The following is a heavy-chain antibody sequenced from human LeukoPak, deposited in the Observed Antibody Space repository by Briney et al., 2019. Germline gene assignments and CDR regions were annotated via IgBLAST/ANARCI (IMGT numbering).Heavy chain of an antibody. J-gene: IGHJ5*02. Sequence: GGSPRLSCAASGFTFSDYYMSWIRQAPGKGLEWVSYISSSSNTIYYADSVKGRFTISRDNAKNSLYLQMNSLRAEDTAVYYCARDYSSSSYNWFDPWGQGTLVTVSS. V-gene: IGHV3-11*01. CDR1: GFTFSDYY. CDR2: ISSSSNTI. CDR3: ARDYSSSSYNWFDP. D-gene: IGHD6-13*01.